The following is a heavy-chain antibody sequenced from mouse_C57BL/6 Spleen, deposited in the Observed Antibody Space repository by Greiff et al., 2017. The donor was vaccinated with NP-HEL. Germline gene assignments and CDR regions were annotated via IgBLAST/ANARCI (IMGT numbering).Heavy chain of an antibody. CDR2: INPNHGGT. J-gene: IGHJ2*01. CDR1: GYTFTDYY. CDR3: ARNWDGYYFDY. Sequence: EVQLQQSGPELVKPGASVKISCKASGYTFTDYYMNWVKQSHGKSLEWIGDINPNHGGTSYNQKFKGKATLTVDKSSSTAYMELRSLTSEDSAVYYCARNWDGYYFDYWGQGTTLTVSS. V-gene: IGHV1-26*01. D-gene: IGHD4-1*01.